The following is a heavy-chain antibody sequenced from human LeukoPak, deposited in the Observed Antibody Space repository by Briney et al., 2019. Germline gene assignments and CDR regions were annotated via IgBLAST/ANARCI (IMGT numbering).Heavy chain of an antibody. CDR3: AREDSSGYYPYFDY. CDR2: IYYSRST. CDR1: GGSISSYY. V-gene: IGHV4-59*01. J-gene: IGHJ4*02. D-gene: IGHD3-22*01. Sequence: SETLSLTCTVSGGSISSYYWSWIRQPPGKGLEWIGYIYYSRSTNYNPSLKSRVTISVDTSKNQFSLKLSSVTAADTAVYYCAREDSSGYYPYFDYWGQGTLVTVSS.